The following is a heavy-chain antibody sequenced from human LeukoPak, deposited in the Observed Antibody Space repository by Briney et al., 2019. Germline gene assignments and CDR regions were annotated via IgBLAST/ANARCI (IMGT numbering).Heavy chain of an antibody. CDR3: ARNLYGSTWTFDY. Sequence: SQTLSLTCTVSGGSVSSGGYYWSWIRQHPGKGLEWIVYIYYSGNTYYNPSLKGRVAISVDTSKNQFSLKLSSVTAADTAVYYCARNLYGSTWTFDYWGQGTLVTVSS. J-gene: IGHJ4*02. V-gene: IGHV4-31*03. CDR1: GGSVSSGGYY. D-gene: IGHD6-13*01. CDR2: IYYSGNT.